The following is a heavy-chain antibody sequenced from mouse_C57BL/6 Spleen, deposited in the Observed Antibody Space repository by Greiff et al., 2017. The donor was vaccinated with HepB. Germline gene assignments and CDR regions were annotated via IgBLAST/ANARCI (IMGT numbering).Heavy chain of an antibody. V-gene: IGHV1-64*01. CDR3: ARGGYDGSSLDY. J-gene: IGHJ4*01. Sequence: QVQLKQPGAELVKPGASVKLSCKASGYTFTSYWMHWVKQRPGQGLEWIGMIHPNSGSTNYNEKFKSKATLTVDKSSSTAYMQLSSLTSEDSAVYYCARGGYDGSSLDYWGQGTSVTVSS. D-gene: IGHD2-2*01. CDR2: IHPNSGST. CDR1: GYTFTSYW.